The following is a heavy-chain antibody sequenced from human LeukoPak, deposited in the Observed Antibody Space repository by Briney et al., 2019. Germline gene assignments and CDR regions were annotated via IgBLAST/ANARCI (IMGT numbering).Heavy chain of an antibody. CDR2: ISSSSSYI. J-gene: IGHJ3*02. D-gene: IGHD2-15*01. CDR1: GFTFSSYS. V-gene: IGHV3-21*01. Sequence: GGSLRLSCAASGFTFSSYSMNWVRQAPGKGLEWVSSISSSSSYIYYADSVKGRFTISRDNAKNSLYLQMNSLRAEDTAVYYCASSLGYCSGGSCYSHAFDIWGQGTMVTVSS. CDR3: ASSLGYCSGGSCYSHAFDI.